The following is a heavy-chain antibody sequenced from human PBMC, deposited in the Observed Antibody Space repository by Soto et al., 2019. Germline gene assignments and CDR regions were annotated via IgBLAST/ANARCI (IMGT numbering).Heavy chain of an antibody. CDR2: ILNDETP. J-gene: IGHJ4*02. CDR1: GFTFSTYA. CDR3: AKDLFPTSGQRFFFDS. V-gene: IGHV3-23*01. D-gene: IGHD2-21*01. Sequence: GGSLRLSCAASGFTFSTYAMTWVRQAPGRGLEWVSTILNDETPFYTDSVRGRFTISRDNVRGTLYLQMNGLKVEDAALYYCAKDLFPTSGQRFFFDSWGQGSLVTVSS.